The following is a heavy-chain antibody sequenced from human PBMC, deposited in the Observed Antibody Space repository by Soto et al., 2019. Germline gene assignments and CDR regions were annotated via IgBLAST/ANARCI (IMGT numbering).Heavy chain of an antibody. D-gene: IGHD3-3*01. Sequence: PGGSLRLSCAASGFTFSSYAMHWVRQAPGKGLEWVAVISYDGSNKYYADSVKGRFTISGDNSKNTLYLQMNSLRAEYTFVYFCAIDPKYDFWSGYPNFDYWGHGTLVTVSS. J-gene: IGHJ4*01. CDR2: ISYDGSNK. CDR3: AIDPKYDFWSGYPNFDY. V-gene: IGHV3-30-3*01. CDR1: GFTFSSYA.